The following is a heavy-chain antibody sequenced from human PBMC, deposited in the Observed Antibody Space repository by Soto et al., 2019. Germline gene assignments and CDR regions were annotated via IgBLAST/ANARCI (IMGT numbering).Heavy chain of an antibody. V-gene: IGHV1-18*01. CDR2: ISANSGNT. D-gene: IGHD6-13*01. CDR1: GYTFTTYA. CDR3: ARLYSSTWAHFDH. J-gene: IGHJ4*02. Sequence: ASVKVSCKASGYTFTTYAISWVRQAPGQGLEWMGWISANSGNTNYAQKFQGRVMMTTDTSTNTAYMDLRSLRSDDTAVYFCARLYSSTWAHFDHWGQGTLVTVSS.